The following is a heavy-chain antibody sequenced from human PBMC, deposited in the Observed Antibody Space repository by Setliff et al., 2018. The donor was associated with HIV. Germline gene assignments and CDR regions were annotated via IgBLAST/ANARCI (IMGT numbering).Heavy chain of an antibody. J-gene: IGHJ4*02. D-gene: IGHD6-19*01. V-gene: IGHV1-69*06. CDR2: IIPIFGTA. Sequence: ASVKVSCKASGYTFTSSDINWVRQAPGQGLEWMGGIIPIFGTANYAQKFQGRVAITADKSTSTVYMELSNLRSEDTAVYYCARGLWLVLYYFDYWGQGTLVTVSS. CDR1: GYTFTSSD. CDR3: ARGLWLVLYYFDY.